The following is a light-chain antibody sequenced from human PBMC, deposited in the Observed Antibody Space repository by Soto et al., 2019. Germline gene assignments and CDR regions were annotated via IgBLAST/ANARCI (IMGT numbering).Light chain of an antibody. CDR1: QSISSW. J-gene: IGKJ1*01. CDR2: KAS. Sequence: DIHMTQSPSTLSASVGDRVTITCRASQSISSWLAWYQQKPGKAPKVLIYKASRLESGVPSRFSGSGSGTEFTLTISSLQPDDFATYYCQQYSSYSPETFGRGTKVDIK. CDR3: QQYSSYSPET. V-gene: IGKV1-5*03.